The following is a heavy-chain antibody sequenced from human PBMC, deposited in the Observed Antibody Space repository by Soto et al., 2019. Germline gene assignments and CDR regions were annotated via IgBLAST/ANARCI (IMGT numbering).Heavy chain of an antibody. CDR1: GFTFSSYS. CDR3: ARPVASYYYYMHV. CDR2: ISSSGSYI. J-gene: IGHJ6*03. D-gene: IGHD2-15*01. V-gene: IGHV3-21*06. Sequence: GGSLRLSCAVSGFTFSSYSMNWVRQAPGKGLEWVSSISSSGSYIYYADSVKGRFTISRDNAKNSLYLQMNSLRAEDTAVYYCARPVASYYYYMHVWGKGTTVTVSS.